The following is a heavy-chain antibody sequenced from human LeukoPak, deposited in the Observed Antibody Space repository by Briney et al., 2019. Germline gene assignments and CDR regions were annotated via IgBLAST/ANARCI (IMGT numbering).Heavy chain of an antibody. V-gene: IGHV4-34*01. D-gene: IGHD3-22*01. Sequence: SETLSLTCAVYGGSFSGYYWSWIREPPGKGLEWIGEINHSGSTNYNPSLKSRVTISVDTSKNQFSLKLGSVTAADTAVYYCARGRSRYYYDSSGTSPFDYWGQGTLVTVSS. CDR1: GGSFSGYY. CDR3: ARGRSRYYYDSSGTSPFDY. CDR2: INHSGST. J-gene: IGHJ4*02.